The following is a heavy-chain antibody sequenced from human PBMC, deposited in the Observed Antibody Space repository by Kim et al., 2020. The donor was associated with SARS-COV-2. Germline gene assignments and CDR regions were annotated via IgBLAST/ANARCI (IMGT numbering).Heavy chain of an antibody. J-gene: IGHJ6*02. CDR3: ARDTRDYYGMDV. Sequence: YYADSVKGRLTFSRDNSKNTLYLQMNSLRAEDTAVYYCARDTRDYYGMDVWGQGTTVTVSS. V-gene: IGHV3-33*01.